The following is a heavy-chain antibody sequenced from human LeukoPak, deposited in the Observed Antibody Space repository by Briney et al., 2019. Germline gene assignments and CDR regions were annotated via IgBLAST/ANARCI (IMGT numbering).Heavy chain of an antibody. CDR2: IYLSGST. D-gene: IGHD2-2*01. V-gene: IGHV4-4*02. J-gene: IGHJ4*02. CDR1: GGSVSSSNW. Sequence: SSESLSLTCAVSGGSVSSSNWWTWVRQPPGKGLEWIGEIYLSGSTNYNPSLKSRVTISIDKSKNQFSLKLSSMTAADTAVYYCARGGVTPADWGRGTLVTVSS. CDR3: ARGGVTPAD.